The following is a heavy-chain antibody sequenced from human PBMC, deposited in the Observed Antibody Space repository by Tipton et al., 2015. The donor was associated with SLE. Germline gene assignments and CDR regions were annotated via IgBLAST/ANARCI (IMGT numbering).Heavy chain of an antibody. CDR2: VHYSGST. CDR3: ARGWAFSSTWSYFDL. D-gene: IGHD6-13*01. V-gene: IGHV4-39*07. CDR1: GGSISSSSYY. Sequence: LRLSCTVSGGSISSSSYYWGWIRQPPGKGLEWIGSVHYSGSTYYNPSLKSRVTISLDTSKNQFSLKLSSVTAADTAVYYCARGWAFSSTWSYFDLWGRGTLVTVSS. J-gene: IGHJ2*01.